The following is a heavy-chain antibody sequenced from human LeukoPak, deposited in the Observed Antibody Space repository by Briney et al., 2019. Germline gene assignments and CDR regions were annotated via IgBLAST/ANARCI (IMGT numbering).Heavy chain of an antibody. CDR3: ARDLNAPIFGVVISFDY. D-gene: IGHD3-3*02. J-gene: IGHJ4*02. CDR1: GFTFSSYS. Sequence: GGSLRLSCAASGFTFSSYSMNWVRQAPGKGLEWVSSISSSSSYIYYADSVKGRFTISRDNAKNSLYLQMNRLRAEDTAVYYCARDLNAPIFGVVISFDYWGQGTLVTVSS. CDR2: ISSSSSYI. V-gene: IGHV3-21*01.